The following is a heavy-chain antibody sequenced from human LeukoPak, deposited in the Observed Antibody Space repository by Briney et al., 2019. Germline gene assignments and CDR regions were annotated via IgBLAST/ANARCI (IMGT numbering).Heavy chain of an antibody. D-gene: IGHD6-19*01. CDR1: GFTFSNAW. CDR3: AREDSGLDS. CDR2: IWYDGSNK. Sequence: GGSLRLSCAASGFTFSNAWMSWVRQAPGKGLEWVTLIWYDGSNKYYADSVKGRFTISRDNSKNTLYLQMNSLRAEDTAVYFCAREDSGLDSWGQGTLVTVSS. V-gene: IGHV3-33*08. J-gene: IGHJ4*02.